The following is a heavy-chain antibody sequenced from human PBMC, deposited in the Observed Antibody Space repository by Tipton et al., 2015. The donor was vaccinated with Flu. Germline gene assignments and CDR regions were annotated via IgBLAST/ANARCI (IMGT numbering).Heavy chain of an antibody. CDR2: IYYSGST. Sequence: TLSLTCTVSGDSISSYYWSWIRQPPGKGLEWIGYIYYSGSTTYNPSLKSRVTISLDRSKKQFSLKLNSMTAADTAVYYCARESRNTIFGLLVTSYFDYWGQGNLVTVSS. CDR3: ARESRNTIFGLLVTSYFDY. CDR1: GDSISSYY. J-gene: IGHJ4*02. V-gene: IGHV4-59*01. D-gene: IGHD3-3*01.